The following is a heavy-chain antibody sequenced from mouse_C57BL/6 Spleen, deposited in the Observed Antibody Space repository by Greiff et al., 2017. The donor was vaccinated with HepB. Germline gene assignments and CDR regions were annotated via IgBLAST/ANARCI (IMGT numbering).Heavy chain of an antibody. V-gene: IGHV1-82*01. D-gene: IGHD3-2*02. CDR2: IYPGDGDT. CDR3: ARSGQLRPHFDY. CDR1: GYAFSSSW. J-gene: IGHJ2*01. Sequence: QVQLQQSGPELVKPGASVKISCKASGYAFSSSWMNWVKQRPGKGLEWIGRIYPGDGDTNYNGKFKGKATLTADKSSSTAYMQLSSLTSEDSAVYFCARSGQLRPHFDYWGQGTTLTVSS.